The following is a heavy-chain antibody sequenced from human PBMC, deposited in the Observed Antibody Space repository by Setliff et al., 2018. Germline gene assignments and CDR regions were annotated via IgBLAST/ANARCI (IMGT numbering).Heavy chain of an antibody. CDR3: ARSWRAGALDHFDY. V-gene: IGHV1-18*01. CDR1: GYSFSDYG. J-gene: IGHJ4*02. CDR2: ISTNNGKT. Sequence: ASVKVSCKASGYSFSDYGISWVRQAPGQGFEWMGWISTNNGKTEYSQKVQGRVTMTTDRSTTTAYMGLKSLRSDDTAVYYCARSWRAGALDHFDYWGQGSRVTVSS. D-gene: IGHD3-3*01.